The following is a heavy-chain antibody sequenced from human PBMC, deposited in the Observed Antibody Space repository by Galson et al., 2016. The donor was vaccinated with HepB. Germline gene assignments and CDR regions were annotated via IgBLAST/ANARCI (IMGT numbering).Heavy chain of an antibody. D-gene: IGHD6-19*01. CDR1: GFTFSSYA. V-gene: IGHV3-30-3*01. CDR3: AREETSGWSRDLSLDFYYGMDV. CDR2: ISYDGSSK. J-gene: IGHJ6*02. Sequence: SLRLSCAASGFTFSSYAMHWVRQAPGKGLEWVAVISYDGSSKYYADSVKGRFTISRDNSKNTVYLQMNSLRAEDAALFYCAREETSGWSRDLSLDFYYGMDVWGPATTFTVS.